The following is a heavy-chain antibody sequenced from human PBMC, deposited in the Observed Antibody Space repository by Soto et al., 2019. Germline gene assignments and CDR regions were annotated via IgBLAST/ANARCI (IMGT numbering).Heavy chain of an antibody. D-gene: IGHD3-16*02. CDR1: GYTFTSYY. J-gene: IGHJ4*02. Sequence: ASVKVSCKASGYTFTSYYMHWVRQAPGQGLEWMGIINPSGGSTSYAQKFQGRVTMTRDTSTSTVYMELSSLRSEDTAVYYCARDAQIVITFGGVIVTPSYDYWGQGTLVTVSS. CDR2: INPSGGST. CDR3: ARDAQIVITFGGVIVTPSYDY. V-gene: IGHV1-46*03.